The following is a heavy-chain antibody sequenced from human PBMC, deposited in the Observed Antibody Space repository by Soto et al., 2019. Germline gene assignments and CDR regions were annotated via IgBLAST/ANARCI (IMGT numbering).Heavy chain of an antibody. Sequence: PLRVSWTASLFTFSSYSRNWVLQAPGKGLELFSYISSSSSTIYYADSVKGRFTISRDNAKNSLYLQMNSLRAEDTAVYYCARGPLSSYLEVWGKGTTVTVSS. CDR1: LFTFSSYS. D-gene: IGHD3-16*02. V-gene: IGHV3-48*01. CDR2: ISSSSSTI. J-gene: IGHJ6*03. CDR3: ARGPLSSYLEV.